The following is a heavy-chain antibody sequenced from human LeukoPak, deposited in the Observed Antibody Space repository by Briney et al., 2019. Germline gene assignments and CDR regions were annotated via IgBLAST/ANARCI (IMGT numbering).Heavy chain of an antibody. V-gene: IGHV3-7*01. CDR1: GFTFSSYW. CDR2: IKQDGSEK. Sequence: PGGSLRLSCAASGFTFSSYWMSWVRQAPGKGLEWVANIKQDGSEKYYVDSMKGRFTTSRDNAKNSLYLQMNSLRAEDTAVYYCARDSTTGTTNFDYWGQGTLVTVSS. CDR3: ARDSTTGTTNFDY. J-gene: IGHJ4*02. D-gene: IGHD1-1*01.